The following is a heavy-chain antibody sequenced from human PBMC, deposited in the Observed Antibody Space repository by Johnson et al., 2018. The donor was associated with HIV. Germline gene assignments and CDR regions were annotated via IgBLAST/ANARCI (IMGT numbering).Heavy chain of an antibody. Sequence: VQLVESGGGVVQPGRSLRLSCAASGFTFSNAWMSWVRQAPGKGLEWVGRIKSKTDGGTTDYAAPVKGRFTISRDDSKNTLYLQMNSLKPEDTAGYYCTDGDSFFKIGGKGKMVTVSS. CDR3: TDGDSFFKI. V-gene: IGHV3-15*01. J-gene: IGHJ3*02. CDR2: IKSKTDGGTT. CDR1: GFTFSNAW. D-gene: IGHD7-27*01.